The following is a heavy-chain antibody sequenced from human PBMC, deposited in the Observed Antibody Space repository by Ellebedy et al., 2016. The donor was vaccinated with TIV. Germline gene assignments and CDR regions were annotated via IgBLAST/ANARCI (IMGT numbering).Heavy chain of an antibody. CDR2: INPKSGGT. D-gene: IGHD4-17*01. J-gene: IGHJ4*02. CDR3: ARDGAVTTVFDY. Sequence: AASVKVSCKASENSFTGYAVHWVRQAPGKSLEWMGWINPKSGGTNYAQKFQGWVTMTRDTSISTVYMELSRLRSDDTAVYYCARDGAVTTVFDYWGQGTLVTVSS. CDR1: ENSFTGYA. V-gene: IGHV1-2*04.